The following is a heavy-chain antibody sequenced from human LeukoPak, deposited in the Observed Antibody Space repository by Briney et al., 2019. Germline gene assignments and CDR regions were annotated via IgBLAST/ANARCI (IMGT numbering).Heavy chain of an antibody. CDR1: GGSISSYY. CDR2: IYYSGST. J-gene: IGHJ6*02. V-gene: IGHV4-59*01. Sequence: PSGTLSLTCTVSGGSISSYYWSWIRQPPGKGLEWIGYIYYSGSTNYNPSLKSRVTISVDTSKNQFSLKLSSVTAADTAVYYCARDHYYYYGMDVWGQGTTVTVSS. CDR3: ARDHYYYYGMDV.